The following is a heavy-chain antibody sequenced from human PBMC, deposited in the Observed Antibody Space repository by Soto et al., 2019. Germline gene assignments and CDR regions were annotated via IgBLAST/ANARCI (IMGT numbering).Heavy chain of an antibody. D-gene: IGHD5-12*01. Sequence: GGSLRLFCAASGFTFSSYSMNWVRQAPGKGLEWVSSISSSSSYIYYADSVKGRFTISRDNAKNSLYLQMNSLRAEDTAVYYCARDGGLVARREASDDYWGQGTLVTVSS. V-gene: IGHV3-21*04. CDR1: GFTFSSYS. CDR2: ISSSSSYI. CDR3: ARDGGLVARREASDDY. J-gene: IGHJ4*02.